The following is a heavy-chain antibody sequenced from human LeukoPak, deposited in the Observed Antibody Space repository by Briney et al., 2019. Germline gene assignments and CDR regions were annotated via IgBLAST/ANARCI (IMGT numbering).Heavy chain of an antibody. CDR3: AREPVGDYDSSGNFDY. J-gene: IGHJ4*02. V-gene: IGHV1-18*01. CDR2: ISAYNGNT. CDR1: GYTFTSYG. Sequence: ASVKVSCKASGYTFTSYGIRWVRQAPGQGLEWMGWISAYNGNTNYAQKLQGRVTMTTDTSTSTAYMELRSLRSDDTAVYYCAREPVGDYDSSGNFDYWGQGTLVTVSS. D-gene: IGHD3-22*01.